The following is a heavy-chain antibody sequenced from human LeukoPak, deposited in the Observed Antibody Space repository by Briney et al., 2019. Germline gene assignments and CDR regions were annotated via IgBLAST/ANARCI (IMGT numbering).Heavy chain of an antibody. Sequence: SETLSLACTVSGGSISSYYWSWIRQPPGKGLEWIGYIYYSGSTNYNPSLKSRVTISVDTSMNQFSLKLSSVTAADTAVYYCVRMHYGDYFDYWGQGTLVTVSS. V-gene: IGHV4-59*01. CDR2: IYYSGST. CDR3: VRMHYGDYFDY. D-gene: IGHD4-17*01. J-gene: IGHJ4*02. CDR1: GGSISSYY.